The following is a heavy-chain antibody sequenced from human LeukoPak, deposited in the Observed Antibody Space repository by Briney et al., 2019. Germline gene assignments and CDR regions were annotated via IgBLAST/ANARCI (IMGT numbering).Heavy chain of an antibody. D-gene: IGHD5-12*01. CDR1: GLTFSSYA. CDR3: AIFQGSVATIDPDDAFDI. Sequence: PGGSLRLSCAASGLTFSSYAMSWVRQAPGKGLEWVSVIYSAGSTYYADSVKGRFTISRDNAKNSLYLQMNSLRAEDTAVYYCAIFQGSVATIDPDDAFDIWGQGTMVTVSS. CDR2: IYSAGST. V-gene: IGHV3-23*03. J-gene: IGHJ3*02.